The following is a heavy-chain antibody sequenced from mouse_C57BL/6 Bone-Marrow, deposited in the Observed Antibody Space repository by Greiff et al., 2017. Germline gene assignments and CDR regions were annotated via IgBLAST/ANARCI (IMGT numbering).Heavy chain of an antibody. V-gene: IGHV1S81*02. D-gene: IGHD2-4*01. CDR2: INPSNGRT. Sequence: QVQLQQPGAELVKPGASVKLSCKASGYTFTSYWMHWVKQRPGQGLEWIGEINPSNGRTNYNEKLKSKATLTVDKSSSTAYMQHSSLTSEDSAVYYCAVSTMITTWFAYWGQGTLVTGSA. CDR1: GYTFTSYW. CDR3: AVSTMITTWFAY. J-gene: IGHJ3*01.